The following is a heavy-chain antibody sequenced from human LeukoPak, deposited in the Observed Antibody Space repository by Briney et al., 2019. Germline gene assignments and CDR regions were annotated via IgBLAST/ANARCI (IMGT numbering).Heavy chain of an antibody. D-gene: IGHD6-13*01. CDR1: GFTFSSYS. CDR3: ARVTRYSSSGWYFDY. Sequence: GGSLRLSCAASGFTFSSYSMNWVRQAPGKGLEWVSSISSSSSYIYYADSVKGRFTISRDNAKNSLYLQMNSLRAEDTAVYYCARVTRYSSSGWYFDYWGQGTLVTVSS. J-gene: IGHJ4*02. V-gene: IGHV3-21*01. CDR2: ISSSSSYI.